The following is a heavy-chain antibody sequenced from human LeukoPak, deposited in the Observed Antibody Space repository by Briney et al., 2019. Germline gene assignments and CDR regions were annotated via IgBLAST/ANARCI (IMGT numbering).Heavy chain of an antibody. J-gene: IGHJ4*02. D-gene: IGHD4-23*01. CDR1: GFTFSSYW. V-gene: IGHV3-7*04. CDR2: IRQDGSEK. Sequence: GGSLRLSRAASGFTFSSYWMNWVRQAPGKGLEWVANIRQDGSEKYYVDSVKGRFTISRDNTKNSPYLQMNSLRAEDTAMYYCARGLRWQDYWGQGTLVTVSS. CDR3: ARGLRWQDY.